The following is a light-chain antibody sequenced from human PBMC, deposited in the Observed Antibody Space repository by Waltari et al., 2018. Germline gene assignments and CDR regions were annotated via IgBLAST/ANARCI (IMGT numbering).Light chain of an antibody. CDR1: SSDVGDYNY. CDR2: DVS. Sequence: QSALTQPAPVSGSPGQSITISCTGTSSDVGDYNYVSWYQQHPGKAPKLMIYDVSNRPSGVSNRFSGSKSGNTASLTISGLQAEDEADYYCSSYIDSSTLELFGGGTSLTVL. J-gene: IGLJ2*01. CDR3: SSYIDSSTLEL. V-gene: IGLV2-14*03.